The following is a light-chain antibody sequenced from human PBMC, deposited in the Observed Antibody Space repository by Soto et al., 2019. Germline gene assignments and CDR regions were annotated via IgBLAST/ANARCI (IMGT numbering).Light chain of an antibody. CDR3: QQRHDWPPT. CDR1: QSVSSF. CDR2: FAS. J-gene: IGKJ4*01. Sequence: EIVLTQSPATLSLSPGERATLSCRASQSVSSFLAWYQQRPGQAPRLLIYFASNRAAGVPPRFSGSGSGTDFTLTISILEPEDFAVYSCQQRHDWPPTFGGGTKVEIK. V-gene: IGKV3-11*01.